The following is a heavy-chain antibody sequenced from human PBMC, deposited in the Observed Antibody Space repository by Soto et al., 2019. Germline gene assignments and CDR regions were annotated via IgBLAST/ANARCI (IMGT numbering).Heavy chain of an antibody. J-gene: IGHJ6*02. CDR3: AREDVDSEFCYGVDV. CDR2: IIPIFNAT. Sequence: QVQLAQSGSSVKKPGSSVKVSCKASGGTFSSYAISWVRQAPGQGLEWMGGIIPIFNATPYAQKFQGRVTSTADESTSTAYMELSSLRSEDTAVYYGAREDVDSEFCYGVDVWGQGTAVTVSS. D-gene: IGHD3-16*01. V-gene: IGHV1-69*01. CDR1: GGTFSSYA.